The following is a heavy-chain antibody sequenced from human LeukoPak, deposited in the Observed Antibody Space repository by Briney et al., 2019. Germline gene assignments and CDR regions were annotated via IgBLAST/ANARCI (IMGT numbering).Heavy chain of an antibody. Sequence: GGSLRLSCAASGFTFSNSAMSWVRHPPGKGLEWVSTLSGSGTTTYYADAVTGWFTISRDNSKHWLYVQMNRLRGEDTAVYYCAKGIYSSGWSYFDYWGHGTLVTVSS. CDR3: AKGIYSSGWSYFDY. CDR1: GFTFSNSA. CDR2: LSGSGTTT. D-gene: IGHD6-19*01. J-gene: IGHJ4*01. V-gene: IGHV3-23*01.